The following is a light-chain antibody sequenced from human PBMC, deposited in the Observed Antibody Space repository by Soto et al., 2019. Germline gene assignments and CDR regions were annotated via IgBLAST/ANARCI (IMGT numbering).Light chain of an antibody. CDR1: QDISNS. CDR2: DAS. V-gene: IGKV1-33*01. Sequence: DIQMTQSPSSLSASVGDRVTISCQASQDISNSLKWYQQKPGKAPKVLIYDASNLEPGVPSRFSGSGSGTEFTMTITTLQPEDVATYYCQQFGHPSSFGGGTKVESK. CDR3: QQFGHPSS. J-gene: IGKJ4*01.